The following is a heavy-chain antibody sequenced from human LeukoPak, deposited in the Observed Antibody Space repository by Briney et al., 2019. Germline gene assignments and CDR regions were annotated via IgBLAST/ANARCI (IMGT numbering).Heavy chain of an antibody. CDR1: GYRFSSYW. D-gene: IGHD1-26*01. CDR2: IYPAESET. J-gene: IGHJ6*02. Sequence: GESLKISCQGSGYRFSSYWIAWVRQMPGKGLEWMGIIYPAESETRYSPSFQGQVSMSADKAISTAYLQWTSLKASDTATYFCAKGKMSYDNGWHKTYVTDVWGQGTTVTVSS. CDR3: AKGKMSYDNGWHKTYVTDV. V-gene: IGHV5-51*01.